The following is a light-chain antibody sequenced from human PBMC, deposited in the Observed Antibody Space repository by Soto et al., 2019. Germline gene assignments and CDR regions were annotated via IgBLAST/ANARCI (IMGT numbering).Light chain of an antibody. CDR1: ETITDF. V-gene: IGKV1-39*01. J-gene: IGKJ4*01. Sequence: DIQMTQSPPSLSASVGDRVTITCRASETITDFLIWYQLKPGKAPKLLIYSASNLQPGVPSRFSGSGYGTDFTLTLSGLQHEDSATYYCQQNFSPFVTFGAGTKVEV. CDR2: SAS. CDR3: QQNFSPFVT.